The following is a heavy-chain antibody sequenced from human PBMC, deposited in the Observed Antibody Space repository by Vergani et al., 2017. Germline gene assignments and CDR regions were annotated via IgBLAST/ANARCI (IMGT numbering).Heavy chain of an antibody. V-gene: IGHV4-39*07. Sequence: QLQLQESGPGLVKPSETLSLTCTVSGGSISSSSYYWGWIRQPPGKGLEWIGSIYYSGSTYYNPSLKSRVTISVDTSKTQCSLKLSSVTAADTAVYYCASIPLNGKGYCSGGSCSDYFDYWGQGTLVTVSS. CDR2: IYYSGST. J-gene: IGHJ4*02. D-gene: IGHD2-15*01. CDR1: GGSISSSSYY. CDR3: ASIPLNGKGYCSGGSCSDYFDY.